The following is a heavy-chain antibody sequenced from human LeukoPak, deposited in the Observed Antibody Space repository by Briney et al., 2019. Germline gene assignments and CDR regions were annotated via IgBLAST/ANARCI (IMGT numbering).Heavy chain of an antibody. CDR2: ISSSSSYI. D-gene: IGHD6-6*01. J-gene: IGHJ4*02. Sequence: PGGSLRLSCAASGFTFSSYSMNWVRQAPGKGLEWVSSISSSSSYIYYADSVKGRFTISRDNAKNSLYLQMNSLRAEDTAVYYCAKGGYSSSSESTSDYFDYWGQGTLVTVSS. V-gene: IGHV3-21*01. CDR1: GFTFSSYS. CDR3: AKGGYSSSSESTSDYFDY.